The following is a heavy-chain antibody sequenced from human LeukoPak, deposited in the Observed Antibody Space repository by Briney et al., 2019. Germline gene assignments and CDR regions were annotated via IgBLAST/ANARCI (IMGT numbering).Heavy chain of an antibody. CDR2: FDPDDGQT. V-gene: IGHV1-24*01. CDR3: ATSRYTYAEFFDY. CDR1: GYTLTELS. D-gene: IGHD5-18*01. J-gene: IGHJ4*02. Sequence: ASVKVSCKVSGYTLTELSMHWVRQAPGKGLEWMGGFDPDDGQTIYARKFQGRVTMTEDRSTDTAYMELGSLRSEDTAVYYCATSRYTYAEFFDYWGQGTLVTVSS.